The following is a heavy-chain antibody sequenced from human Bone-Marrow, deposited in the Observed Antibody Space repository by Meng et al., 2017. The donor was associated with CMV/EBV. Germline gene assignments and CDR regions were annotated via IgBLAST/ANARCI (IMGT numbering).Heavy chain of an antibody. CDR2: MNSNSGNT. Sequence: ASVKVSCKASGYTFTSYDINWVRQATGQGLEWMGWMNSNSGNTGYAQKFQGRVTMTRNTSICTAYMELSSLRSEDTAVYYCARGEDLVTFWSGELEVTEFDPWGQGTLVTVSS. J-gene: IGHJ5*02. V-gene: IGHV1-8*01. CDR3: ARGEDLVTFWSGELEVTEFDP. CDR1: GYTFTSYD. D-gene: IGHD3-3*01.